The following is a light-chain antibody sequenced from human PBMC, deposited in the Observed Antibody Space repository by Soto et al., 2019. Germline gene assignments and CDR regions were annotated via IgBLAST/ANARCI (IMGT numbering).Light chain of an antibody. CDR1: SSDIGSYDL. CDR3: CSFGSSATI. CDR2: EVT. Sequence: QSALTQPASVSGSPGQSITISCNGTSSDIGSYDLLSWYQQHPGKAPKLMIYEVTKRPAGVSDRFSGSKSANTASLTISGLQVADEAYYYCCSFGSSATIFGGGTKLTVL. V-gene: IGLV2-23*02. J-gene: IGLJ2*01.